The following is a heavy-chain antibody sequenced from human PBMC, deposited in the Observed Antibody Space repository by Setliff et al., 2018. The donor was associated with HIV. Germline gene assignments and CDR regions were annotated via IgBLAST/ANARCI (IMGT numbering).Heavy chain of an antibody. CDR3: ARGRVGAARRYFDY. Sequence: PSETLSLTCAVYGGPFSGYYWSWIRQPPGKGLEWIGEINHSGSTNYNPSRQSRVTISVDTSKNQFSLKLSSVTAADTAVYYCARGRVGAARRYFDYWGQGTLVTVSS. V-gene: IGHV4-34*01. J-gene: IGHJ4*02. D-gene: IGHD6-6*01. CDR1: GGPFSGYY. CDR2: INHSGST.